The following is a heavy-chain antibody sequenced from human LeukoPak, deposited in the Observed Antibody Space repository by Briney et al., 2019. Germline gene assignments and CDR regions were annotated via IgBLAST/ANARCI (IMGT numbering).Heavy chain of an antibody. Sequence: GGSLKLSCAASGFTFTAYSMNWVRQAPGKGLEWVSSISSSSGYIYYADSMKGRFTISRDNAKNSLFLQMNSLEAEDTAVYYCAREYYGDYAFDYWGQGTLVTVSS. CDR3: AREYYGDYAFDY. D-gene: IGHD4-17*01. V-gene: IGHV3-21*01. CDR1: GFTFTAYS. J-gene: IGHJ4*02. CDR2: ISSSSGYI.